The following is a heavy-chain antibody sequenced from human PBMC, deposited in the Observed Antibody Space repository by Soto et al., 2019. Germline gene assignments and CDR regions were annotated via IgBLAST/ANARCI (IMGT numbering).Heavy chain of an antibody. CDR1: GYSFTSYW. Sequence: PGESLKISCKGSGYSFTSYWINWVRLMPGKGLEWMGRIDPSDSYTNYNPSLQGHVTISADKSLTTAYLQWSSLKASDTAMHFCARRMATNIFYTYDMDVWGQGTTVTVSS. J-gene: IGHJ6*02. CDR3: ARRMATNIFYTYDMDV. D-gene: IGHD5-12*01. CDR2: IDPSDSYT. V-gene: IGHV5-10-1*01.